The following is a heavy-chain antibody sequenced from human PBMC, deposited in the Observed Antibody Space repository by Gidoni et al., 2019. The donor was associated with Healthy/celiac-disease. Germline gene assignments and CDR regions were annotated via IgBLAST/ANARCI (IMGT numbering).Heavy chain of an antibody. CDR1: GYTLTGHY. CDR3: ARDSTDFYDPPPGYWFDP. V-gene: IGHV1-2*02. CDR2: INPNSGGT. D-gene: IGHD3-3*01. Sequence: QVQLVQSGAEVKKPGASVKVSCKASGYTLTGHYMHWVRPAPGQGLEWMGWINPNSGGTNYAQKFQGRVTMTRDTSISTAYMELSRLRSDDTAVYYCARDSTDFYDPPPGYWFDPWGQGTLVTVSS. J-gene: IGHJ5*02.